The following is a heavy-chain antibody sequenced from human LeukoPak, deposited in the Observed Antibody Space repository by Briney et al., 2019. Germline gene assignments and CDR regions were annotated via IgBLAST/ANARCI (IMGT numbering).Heavy chain of an antibody. V-gene: IGHV3-66*04. D-gene: IGHD4-23*01. CDR1: GFTVSSNY. J-gene: IGHJ4*02. CDR2: IYSGGTT. Sequence: EGSLRLSCAASGFTVSSNYMSWVRQAPGKGLEWVSVIYSGGTTYYADSVKGRFTISRDNSKNMLYLQMNSLRAEDTAVYYCAKLSPYGGIGYWGQGTLVTVSS. CDR3: AKLSPYGGIGY.